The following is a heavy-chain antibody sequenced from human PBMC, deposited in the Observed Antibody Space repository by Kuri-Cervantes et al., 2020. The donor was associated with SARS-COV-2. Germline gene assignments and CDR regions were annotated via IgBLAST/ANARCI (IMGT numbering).Heavy chain of an antibody. J-gene: IGHJ3*02. CDR1: GYTFTSYG. Sequence: ASVKVSCKASGYTFTSYGISWVRQAPGQGLEWMGWISAYNGNTNYAQKLQGRVTMTTDTSTSTAYMELRSLRSDDTAVYYCARDEGVLRFSEWLPLGDAFDIWGQGTMVTVSS. V-gene: IGHV1-18*01. CDR3: ARDEGVLRFSEWLPLGDAFDI. D-gene: IGHD3-3*01. CDR2: ISAYNGNT.